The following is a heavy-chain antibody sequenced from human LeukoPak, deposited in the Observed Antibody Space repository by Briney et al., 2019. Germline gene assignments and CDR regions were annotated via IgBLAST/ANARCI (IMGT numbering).Heavy chain of an antibody. Sequence: SETLSLTCTVSGYSISSGYYWGWIRQPPGKGLEWIGSIYHSGGTYYNPSLKSRVTISVDTSKNQFSLKLSSVTAADTAVYYCARGGTYYYDSSGYADFDYWGQGTLVTVSS. CDR3: ARGGTYYYDSSGYADFDY. D-gene: IGHD3-22*01. CDR2: IYHSGGT. J-gene: IGHJ4*02. V-gene: IGHV4-38-2*02. CDR1: GYSISSGYY.